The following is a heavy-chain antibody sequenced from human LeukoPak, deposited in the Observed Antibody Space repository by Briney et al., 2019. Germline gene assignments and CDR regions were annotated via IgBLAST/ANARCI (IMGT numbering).Heavy chain of an antibody. V-gene: IGHV3-74*01. J-gene: IGHJ4*01. CDR2: LGADGSGT. D-gene: IGHD2-8*02. CDR3: ARDGFTGPRTAYLDH. Sequence: GGSLRLSCAASGSTFSRYAMHWVRHAPGKGLVWVSRLGADGSGTNYADSVKGRFTISRDNAKNTVYLQMSSLRAEDTAVYYCARDGFTGPRTAYLDHWGQGTLVTVSS. CDR1: GSTFSRYA.